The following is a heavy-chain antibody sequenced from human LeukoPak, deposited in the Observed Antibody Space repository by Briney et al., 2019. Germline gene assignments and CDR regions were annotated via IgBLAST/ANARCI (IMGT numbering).Heavy chain of an antibody. CDR3: GRFGYVAGLDL. CDR2: INEDGSEK. Sequence: GGSLRLSCAASGFTFTDHWMSWVRQAPGKGLEWVANINEDGSEKYYVDSVKGRFTISRDNAKKSLYLQMNSLRAEDTAVYYCGRFGYVAGLDLWGQGTLVTVSS. CDR1: GFTFTDHW. V-gene: IGHV3-7*01. D-gene: IGHD6-19*01. J-gene: IGHJ4*02.